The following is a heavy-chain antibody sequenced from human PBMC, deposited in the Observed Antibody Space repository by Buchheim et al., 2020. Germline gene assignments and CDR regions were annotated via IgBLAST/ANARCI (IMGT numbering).Heavy chain of an antibody. CDR2: ISGSGGST. CDR3: AKDGEYCSSTSCYEYYYYYMDV. V-gene: IGHV3-23*01. Sequence: EVQLLESGGGLVQPGGSLRLSCAASGFTFSSYAMSWVRQAPGKGLEWVSAISGSGGSTYYADSVKGRFTLSRDNSKNTLYLQMNSLRAEDTAVYYCAKDGEYCSSTSCYEYYYYYMDVWGKGTT. D-gene: IGHD2-2*01. J-gene: IGHJ6*03. CDR1: GFTFSSYA.